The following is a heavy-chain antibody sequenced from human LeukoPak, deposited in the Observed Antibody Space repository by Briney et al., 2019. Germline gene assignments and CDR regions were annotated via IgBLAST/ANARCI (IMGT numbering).Heavy chain of an antibody. CDR3: ARGAYGDYVGYYYYGMDV. Sequence: SETLSLTCTVSGGSVSSYYWIWIRQPPGKGLERIGYIYDSGSTNYNPSLKSRVTISVDTSKNQFSLKLSSVTAADTAVYYCARGAYGDYVGYYYYGMDVWGQGTTVTVSS. CDR1: GGSVSSYY. V-gene: IGHV4-59*02. CDR2: IYDSGST. J-gene: IGHJ6*02. D-gene: IGHD4-17*01.